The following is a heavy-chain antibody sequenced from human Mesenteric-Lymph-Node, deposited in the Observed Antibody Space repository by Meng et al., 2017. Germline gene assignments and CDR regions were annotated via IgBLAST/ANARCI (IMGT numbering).Heavy chain of an antibody. D-gene: IGHD1-14*01. CDR1: GYTFTGYY. CDR3: AREPPENYYFDY. Sequence: ASVKVSCKASGYTFTGYYMHWVRQAPGQGLEWMGILRPRGGITSNAPRFQGRVTMTMDTSTSTVYTELSSLRSEDTAVYYCAREPPENYYFDYWGQGTLVTVSS. J-gene: IGHJ4*02. V-gene: IGHV1-46*01. CDR2: LRPRGGIT.